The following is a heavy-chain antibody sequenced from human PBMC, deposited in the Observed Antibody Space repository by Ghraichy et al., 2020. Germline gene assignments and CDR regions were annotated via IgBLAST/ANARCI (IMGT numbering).Heavy chain of an antibody. J-gene: IGHJ4*02. CDR1: GFAVSTSE. V-gene: IGHV3-48*03. Sequence: GESLNISCVASGFAVSTSEMNWVRQAPGKGLEWISYISSSGTNIYYADSVKGRFTISKDSAKNSLSLQMNSLRAEDSAVYYCARDSAYNYGLIDFWGQGTLVTVPS. D-gene: IGHD3-10*01. CDR3: ARDSAYNYGLIDF. CDR2: ISSSGTNI.